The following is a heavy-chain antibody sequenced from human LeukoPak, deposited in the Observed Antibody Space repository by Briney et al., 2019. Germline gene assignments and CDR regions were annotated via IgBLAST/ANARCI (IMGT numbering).Heavy chain of an antibody. CDR2: ISSSSSYI. Sequence: GGSLRLSCAASGFTFSSYSMNWVRQAPGKGLEWVPSISSSSSYIYYADSVKGRFTISRDNAKNSLYLQMDSLRVEDTAVYYCAREVPGAMNAFDIWGQGTMVTVSS. J-gene: IGHJ3*02. D-gene: IGHD2-2*01. CDR1: GFTFSSYS. CDR3: AREVPGAMNAFDI. V-gene: IGHV3-21*01.